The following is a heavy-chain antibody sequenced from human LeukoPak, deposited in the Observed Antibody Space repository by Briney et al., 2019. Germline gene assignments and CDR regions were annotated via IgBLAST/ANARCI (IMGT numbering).Heavy chain of an antibody. CDR3: ARPKSGYSCAD. Sequence: GESLKISSKGSGYNFATDWIGWVRQMPGKGLEWMGIIFPADSDTRYNPSFQGQVTISSDKSITTAYLQWSSLKASDTATYYCARPKSGYSCADWGEGSPVTVSS. D-gene: IGHD5-18*01. CDR2: IFPADSDT. J-gene: IGHJ4*02. V-gene: IGHV5-51*01. CDR1: GYNFATDW.